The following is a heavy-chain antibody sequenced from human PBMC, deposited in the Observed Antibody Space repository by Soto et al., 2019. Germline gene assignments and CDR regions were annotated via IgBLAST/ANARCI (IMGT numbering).Heavy chain of an antibody. V-gene: IGHV3-23*01. CDR2: ITGSGKSA. CDR1: GFTFSTFV. Sequence: EVQLLESGGGCVQPGGSLRLSCAASGFTFSTFVMTCVRQVPGEGLEWISSITGSGKSAYYADSVKGRVTISRDNSKNTPYLQISSLGVDDTAVYHCAVHLGENYYTVDVWGQGTTVTVSS. CDR3: AVHLGENYYTVDV. J-gene: IGHJ6*02. D-gene: IGHD3-10*01.